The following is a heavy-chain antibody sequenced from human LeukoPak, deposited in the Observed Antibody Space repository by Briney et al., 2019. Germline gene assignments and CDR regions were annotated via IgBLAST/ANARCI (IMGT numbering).Heavy chain of an antibody. Sequence: PSETLSLTCTASGGSISSYYWSWIRQPPGKGLEWIGYIYYSGSTNYNPSLKSRVTISVDTSNNQLSLKLSTVTAADATAYYCARGGSGSYSEAFDIWGQGTMVTVSS. D-gene: IGHD1-26*01. CDR2: IYYSGST. CDR3: ARGGSGSYSEAFDI. CDR1: GGSISSYY. J-gene: IGHJ3*02. V-gene: IGHV4-59*01.